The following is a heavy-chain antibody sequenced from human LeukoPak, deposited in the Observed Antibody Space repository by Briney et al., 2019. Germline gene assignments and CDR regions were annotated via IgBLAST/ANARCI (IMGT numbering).Heavy chain of an antibody. V-gene: IGHV1-69*05. CDR1: GGTFSSYA. J-gene: IGHJ5*02. CDR3: ARDRLGDSSGYYSLWFDP. Sequence: SVKVSCKASGGTFSSYAISWVRQAPGQGLEWMGGIIPIFGTANYAQKFQGRVTITTDESTSTAYMELSSLRSEDTAVYYCARDRLGDSSGYYSLWFDPWGQGTLVTVSS. CDR2: IIPIFGTA. D-gene: IGHD3-22*01.